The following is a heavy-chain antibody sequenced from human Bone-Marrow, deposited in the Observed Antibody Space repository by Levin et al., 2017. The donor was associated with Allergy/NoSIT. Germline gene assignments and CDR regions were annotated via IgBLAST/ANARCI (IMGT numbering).Heavy chain of an antibody. CDR1: GFSFDAYA. CDR2: VSYDVSKK. J-gene: IGHJ5*02. D-gene: IGHD3-3*01. Sequence: GGSLRLSCAASGFSFDAYAMHWVRQAPGKGLEWVALVSYDVSKKFYSDSVKDRFTISRDNSENTVSLQLNSLTPEDTAVYYCARDLSFGRSGFPATGIKDLWGQGTLVTVSS. CDR3: ARDLSFGRSGFPATGIKDL. V-gene: IGHV3-30-3*01.